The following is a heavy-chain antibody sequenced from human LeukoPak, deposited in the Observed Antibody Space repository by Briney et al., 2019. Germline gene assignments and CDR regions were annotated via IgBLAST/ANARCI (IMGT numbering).Heavy chain of an antibody. V-gene: IGHV1-46*01. CDR1: GYTFTSYY. J-gene: IGHJ4*02. D-gene: IGHD5-12*01. Sequence: ASVEVSCEASGYTFTSYYMHWVRQAPGQGLEWMGIINPSGGSTSYAQKFQGRVTMTRDTSTSTVYMELSSLRSEDTAVYYCARSQWLRSSFDYWGQGTLVTVSS. CDR2: INPSGGST. CDR3: ARSQWLRSSFDY.